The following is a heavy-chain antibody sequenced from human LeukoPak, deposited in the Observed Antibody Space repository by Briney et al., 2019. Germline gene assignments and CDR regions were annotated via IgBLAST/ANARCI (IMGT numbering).Heavy chain of an antibody. CDR3: ARDRSYYDILTGYYTTPDAFDI. V-gene: IGHV3-48*02. CDR1: GFTFSSYS. Sequence: GRSLRLSCAASGFTFSSYSMNWVRQAPGKGLEWVSYISTSSSTIYYSDSVKGRFTISRDNAKNSLYLQMNSLRDEDTAVYYCARDRSYYDILTGYYTTPDAFDIWGQGTMVTVPS. J-gene: IGHJ3*02. CDR2: ISTSSSTI. D-gene: IGHD3-9*01.